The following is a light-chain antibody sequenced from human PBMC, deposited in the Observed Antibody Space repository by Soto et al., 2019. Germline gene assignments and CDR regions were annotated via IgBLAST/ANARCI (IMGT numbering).Light chain of an antibody. Sequence: QSVLTQPPSASASLGASVKLTCTLSSGPNSYAIPWHQQQPEKGPRYLMKLNSDGSHSKGDGIPDRFSGSSSGAERYLTISSLQSEDEADYYCQTWSTDIRVFGGGTKLTVL. CDR3: QTWSTDIRV. CDR2: LNSDGSH. CDR1: SGPNSYA. J-gene: IGLJ3*02. V-gene: IGLV4-69*01.